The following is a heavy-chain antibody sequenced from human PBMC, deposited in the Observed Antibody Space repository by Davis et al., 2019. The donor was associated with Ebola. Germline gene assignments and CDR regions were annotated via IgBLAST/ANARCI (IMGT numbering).Heavy chain of an antibody. J-gene: IGHJ4*02. CDR1: GGTFSSYA. D-gene: IGHD2-21*02. Sequence: SVKVSCKASGGTFSSYAISWVRQAPGQGLEWMGGIIPIFGTANYAQKFQGRVTITADESTSTAYMELSSLRSEDTAVYYCASLVTSVTDPSFDYWGQGTLVTVSS. V-gene: IGHV1-69*13. CDR2: IIPIFGTA. CDR3: ASLVTSVTDPSFDY.